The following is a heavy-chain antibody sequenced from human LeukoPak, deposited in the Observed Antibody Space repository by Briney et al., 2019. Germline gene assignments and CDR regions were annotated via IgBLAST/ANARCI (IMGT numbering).Heavy chain of an antibody. J-gene: IGHJ3*02. CDR2: ISSSSSYI. CDR1: GFTFSSNS. Sequence: GRSLRLCCAASGFTFSSNSMNWDRQAPGKGLEWVSSISSSSSYIYYADSVKGRFTISRDNAKNSLYLQMNSLRAEDTAVYYCARDTTKSIAAAGTDSHDAFAIWGQGTMVTVSS. V-gene: IGHV3-21*01. D-gene: IGHD6-13*01. CDR3: ARDTTKSIAAAGTDSHDAFAI.